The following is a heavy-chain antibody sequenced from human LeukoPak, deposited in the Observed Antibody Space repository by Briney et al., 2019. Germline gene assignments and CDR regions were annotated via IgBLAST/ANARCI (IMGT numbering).Heavy chain of an antibody. D-gene: IGHD3-10*01. CDR2: IYYSGST. V-gene: IGHV4-39*01. Sequence: SETLSLTCTVSGGSISSSIYYWGWIRQPPGKGLEWIGSIYYSGSTYYNPSLKSRVTISVDTSKKQLSLKLSSVTAADTAVYYCARHRVMVRGGIITYNWFDPWGQGTLVTASS. CDR3: ARHRVMVRGGIITYNWFDP. J-gene: IGHJ5*02. CDR1: GGSISSSIYY.